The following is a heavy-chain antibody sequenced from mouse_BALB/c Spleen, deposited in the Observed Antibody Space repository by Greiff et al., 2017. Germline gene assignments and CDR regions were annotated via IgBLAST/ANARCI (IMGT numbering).Heavy chain of an antibody. CDR2: ISSGSSTI. Sequence: DVKLVESGGGLVQPGGSRKLSCAASGFTFSSFGMHWVRQAPEKGLEWVAYISSGSSTIYYADTVKGRFTISRDNPKNTLFLQMTSLRSEDTAMYYCARVNGYYGAMDYWGQGTSVTVSS. CDR1: GFTFSSFG. CDR3: ARVNGYYGAMDY. J-gene: IGHJ4*01. V-gene: IGHV5-17*02. D-gene: IGHD2-3*01.